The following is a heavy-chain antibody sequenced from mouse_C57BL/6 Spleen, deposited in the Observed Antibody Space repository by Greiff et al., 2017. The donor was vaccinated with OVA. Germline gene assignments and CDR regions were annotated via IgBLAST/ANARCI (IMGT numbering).Heavy chain of an antibody. CDR3: ARSGDYGNRWFAY. Sequence: QVQLQQSGAELARPGASVKMSCKASGYTFTSYTMHWVTQRPGQGLEWIGYINPSSGYTKYNQKFKDKATLTADKSSSTAYMQLSSLTSEDSAVYYCARSGDYGNRWFAYWGQGTLVTVSA. CDR1: GYTFTSYT. D-gene: IGHD2-1*01. CDR2: INPSSGYT. V-gene: IGHV1-4*01. J-gene: IGHJ3*01.